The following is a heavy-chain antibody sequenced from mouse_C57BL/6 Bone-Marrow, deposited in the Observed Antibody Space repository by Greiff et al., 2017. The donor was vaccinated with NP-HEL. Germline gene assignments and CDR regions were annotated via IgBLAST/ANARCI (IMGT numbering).Heavy chain of an antibody. Sequence: EVQLQQSGAELVKPGASVKLSCTASGFNIKDYYMHWVKQRTEQGLEWIGRIDPEDGETKYAPKFPGKATITADPSSNTAYLQLSSLTYEDTAVYYCAGRYYGSSYWYFDVWGTGTTVTVSS. CDR3: AGRYYGSSYWYFDV. J-gene: IGHJ1*03. CDR1: GFNIKDYY. D-gene: IGHD1-1*01. V-gene: IGHV14-2*01. CDR2: IDPEDGET.